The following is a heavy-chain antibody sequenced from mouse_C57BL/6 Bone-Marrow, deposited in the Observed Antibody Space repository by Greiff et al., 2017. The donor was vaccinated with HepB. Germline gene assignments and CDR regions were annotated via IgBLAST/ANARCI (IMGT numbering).Heavy chain of an antibody. V-gene: IGHV5-4*03. CDR3: ARPYYYGSSYLYAMDY. D-gene: IGHD1-1*01. CDR1: GFTFSSYA. CDR2: ISDGGSYT. Sequence: EVNVVESGGGLVKPGGSLKLSCAASGFTFSSYAMSWVRQTPEKRLEWVATISDGGSYTYYPDNVKGRFTISRDNAKNNLYLQMSHLKSEDTAMYYCARPYYYGSSYLYAMDYWGQGTSVTVSS. J-gene: IGHJ4*01.